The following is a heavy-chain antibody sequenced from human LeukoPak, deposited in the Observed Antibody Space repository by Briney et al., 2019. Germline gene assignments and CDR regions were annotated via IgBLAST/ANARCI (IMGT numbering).Heavy chain of an antibody. V-gene: IGHV1-8*01. CDR3: AKGHDYGDYLLYYSYYYYMDV. CDR2: MNPNSGNT. Sequence: GASVKVSCKASGYTFTSYDINWVRQATGQGLEWMGWMNPNSGNTGSAQKFQGRVTMTRNTSMSTAYMELSSLRSEDTAVYYCAKGHDYGDYLLYYSYYYYMDVWGKGTTVTVSS. D-gene: IGHD4-17*01. CDR1: GYTFTSYD. J-gene: IGHJ6*03.